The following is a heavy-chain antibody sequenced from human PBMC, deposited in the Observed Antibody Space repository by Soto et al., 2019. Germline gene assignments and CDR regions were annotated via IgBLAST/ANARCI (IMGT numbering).Heavy chain of an antibody. Sequence: GESLKISCKGSGYSFTSYWIGWVRQMPGKGLEWMGIIYPGDSDTRYSPSLQGQVTISADKSISTAYLQWSSLKASDTAMYYCARGFWSGSEHWGNFDYWGQGTLVTVSS. CDR2: IYPGDSDT. J-gene: IGHJ4*02. V-gene: IGHV5-51*01. CDR1: GYSFTSYW. D-gene: IGHD3-3*01. CDR3: ARGFWSGSEHWGNFDY.